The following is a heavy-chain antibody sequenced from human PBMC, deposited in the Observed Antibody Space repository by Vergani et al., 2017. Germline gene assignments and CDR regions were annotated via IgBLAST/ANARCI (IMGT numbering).Heavy chain of an antibody. CDR3: AREGAAAGKVYYYGMDV. D-gene: IGHD6-13*01. J-gene: IGHJ6*02. CDR2: IYAGDSDV. V-gene: IGHV5-51*03. Sequence: EVQLVQSGAEVKKPGESLKISCQGSGYSITNYWIAWVRQRPGKGLEWMGIIYAGDSDVRYSPSFQGQVTMSVDKSISTAYLQWSSLKASDTAMYYCAREGAAAGKVYYYGMDVWGQGTTVTVSS. CDR1: GYSITNYW.